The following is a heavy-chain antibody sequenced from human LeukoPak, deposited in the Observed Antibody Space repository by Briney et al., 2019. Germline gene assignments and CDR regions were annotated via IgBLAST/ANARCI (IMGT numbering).Heavy chain of an antibody. D-gene: IGHD6-13*01. Sequence: GESLKISCEGFGYTFTNYWIGWVRKLPGKGLEWMRVIYPGDSRTRYSPSFQGQVTISADKSINTAYLQWSSLKASDSAVYYCACRDLSSTSCGPWGQGTLVTVSS. V-gene: IGHV5-51*01. CDR3: ACRDLSSTSCGP. J-gene: IGHJ5*02. CDR2: IYPGDSRT. CDR1: GYTFTNYW.